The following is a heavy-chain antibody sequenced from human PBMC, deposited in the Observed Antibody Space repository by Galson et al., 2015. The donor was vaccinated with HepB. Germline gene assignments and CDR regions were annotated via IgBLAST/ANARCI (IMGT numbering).Heavy chain of an antibody. CDR3: ARGLLGYHCSSTSCYTYWYFDL. D-gene: IGHD2-2*01. Sequence: SLRLSCAASGFTFSSYWMSWVRQAPGKGLEWVANIKQDGSEKYYVDSVKGRFTISRDNAKNSLYLQMNSLRAEDTAVYYCARGLLGYHCSSTSCYTYWYFDLWGRGTLVTVS. CDR2: IKQDGSEK. CDR1: GFTFSSYW. J-gene: IGHJ2*01. V-gene: IGHV3-7*03.